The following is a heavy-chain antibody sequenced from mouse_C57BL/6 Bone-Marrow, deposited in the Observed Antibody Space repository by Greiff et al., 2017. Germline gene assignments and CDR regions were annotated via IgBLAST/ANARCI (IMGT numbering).Heavy chain of an antibody. CDR1: GYTFTSYW. J-gene: IGHJ1*03. V-gene: IGHV1-52*01. D-gene: IGHD1-1*01. CDR3: ARGGGSSVGYFDV. Sequence: QVQLQQPGAELVRPGSSVKLSCKASGYTFTSYWMHWVKQRPIQGLEWIGNIDPSDSETHYNQKFKDKATVTVDKSSSTAYMQLSSLTSEDSAVYYCARGGGSSVGYFDVWGRGTTVTVSS. CDR2: IDPSDSET.